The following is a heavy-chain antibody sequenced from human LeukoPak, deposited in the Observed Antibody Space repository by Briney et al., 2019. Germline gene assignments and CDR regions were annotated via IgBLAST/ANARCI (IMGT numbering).Heavy chain of an antibody. CDR3: ARLTYGSGSYYPRGNYYMDV. D-gene: IGHD3-10*01. CDR2: MYYRGNT. J-gene: IGHJ6*03. CDR1: GGSISSYY. V-gene: IGHV4-59*01. Sequence: SETLSLTCTVSGGSISSYYWSWIRQPPGKGLEWIGYMYYRGNTNYDPSLKSRVTISIDTPNNQFSLKLSSVTAADTAVYYCARLTYGSGSYYPRGNYYMDVWGKGTTVTVSS.